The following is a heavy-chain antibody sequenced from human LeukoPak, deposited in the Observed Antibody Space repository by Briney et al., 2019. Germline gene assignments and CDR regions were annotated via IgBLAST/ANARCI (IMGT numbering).Heavy chain of an antibody. J-gene: IGHJ5*02. V-gene: IGHV3-23*01. D-gene: IGHD4-11*01. CDR2: ISGSGGST. CDR1: GFTFSSYA. CDR3: AKPSHPYSNYGNWFDP. Sequence: GGSLRLSCAASGFTFSSYAMSWVRQAPGKGLEWVSAISGSGGSTYYADSVKGRFTISRDNSKNTLYLQMNSLRAEDTAVYYCAKPSHPYSNYGNWFDPWGRGTLVTVSS.